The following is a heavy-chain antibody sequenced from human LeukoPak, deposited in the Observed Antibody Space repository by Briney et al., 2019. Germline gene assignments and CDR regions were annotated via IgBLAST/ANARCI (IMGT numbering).Heavy chain of an antibody. J-gene: IGHJ4*02. CDR1: GYSFTNYW. D-gene: IGHD3-22*01. Sequence: GESLKISCEGSGYSFTNYWIAWVRQMPGKGLEWMGIIYPGASHSRYSPSFQGQVTISADKSIATAYLQWSSLRASDTAMYYCARHPSYYDNSGYYYADYWGQGTLVTVSS. V-gene: IGHV5-51*01. CDR2: IYPGASHS. CDR3: ARHPSYYDNSGYYYADY.